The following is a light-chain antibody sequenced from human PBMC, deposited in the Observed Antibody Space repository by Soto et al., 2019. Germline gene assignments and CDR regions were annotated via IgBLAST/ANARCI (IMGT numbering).Light chain of an antibody. CDR2: RTS. J-gene: IGKJ4*01. V-gene: IGKV3-15*01. Sequence: EIVMTQSPATLSVSPGERATLSCRASQSISSNLAWYQQKPGQAPRLLMFRTSSRATAFPARFSGSGSGTEFNLTISSLQSEDFGVYYCQQYNNWPRATFGGGTKVEIK. CDR1: QSISSN. CDR3: QQYNNWPRAT.